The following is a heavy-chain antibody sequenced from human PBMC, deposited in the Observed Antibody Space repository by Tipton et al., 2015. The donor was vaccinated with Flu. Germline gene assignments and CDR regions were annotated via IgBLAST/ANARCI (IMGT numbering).Heavy chain of an antibody. CDR3: ARDHLGYNPFYGLNV. V-gene: IGHV3-33*01. CDR2: IWHDGSKK. J-gene: IGHJ6*02. CDR1: GFNFETYG. Sequence: QMQLVQSGGGVVQPGRSLRLSCKPSGFNFETYGMHWVRQAPGKGLEWVAVIWHDGSKKYYADSVKGRFTISRDNSKKTLYLEMNSLRAEDTAVYYCARDHLGYNPFYGLNVWGQGTTVAVSS. D-gene: IGHD5-18*01.